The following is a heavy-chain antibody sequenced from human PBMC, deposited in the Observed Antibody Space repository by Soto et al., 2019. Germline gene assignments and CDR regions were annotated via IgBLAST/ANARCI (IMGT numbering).Heavy chain of an antibody. CDR2: ISSSSSYI. CDR1: GFTFSSYS. V-gene: IGHV3-21*01. J-gene: IGHJ6*02. D-gene: IGHD6-13*01. CDR3: ARDLFLGTGIAAAGSPFGMDV. Sequence: GGSLRLSCAASGFTFSSYSMNWVRQAPGKGLEWVSSISSSSSYIYYADSVKGRFTISRDNAKNSRYLQMNSLRAEDTAVYYCARDLFLGTGIAAAGSPFGMDVWGQGTTVTVSS.